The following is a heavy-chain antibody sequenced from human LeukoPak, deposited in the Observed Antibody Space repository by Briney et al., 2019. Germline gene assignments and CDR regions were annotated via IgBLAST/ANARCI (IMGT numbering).Heavy chain of an antibody. CDR3: AFAYYYGSGSSQGGPFDI. D-gene: IGHD3-10*01. CDR1: GGTSSSYA. CDR2: IIPIFGTA. J-gene: IGHJ3*02. V-gene: IGHV1-69*05. Sequence: SVKVSCKASGGTSSSYAISWVRQAPGQGLEWMGRIIPIFGTANYAQKFQGRVTITTDESTSTAYMELSSLRSEDTAVYYCAFAYYYGSGSSQGGPFDIWGQGTMVTVSS.